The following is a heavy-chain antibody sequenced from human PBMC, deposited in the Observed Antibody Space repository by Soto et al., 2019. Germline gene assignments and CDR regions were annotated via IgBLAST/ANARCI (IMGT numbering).Heavy chain of an antibody. CDR3: ARAAPLRYSGYALDH. CDR2: INPNSGAT. Sequence: QVQLVSSGAEVKKPGASVKVSCRASGYTFTDYYIHWVRQAPGQGLQWVGWINPNSGATEYAQKFQGRVTMTRYPSISTVYMEVTRLRSDDTALYFCARAAPLRYSGYALDHWGQGTRVTVST. V-gene: IGHV1-2*02. CDR1: GYTFTDYY. D-gene: IGHD5-12*01. J-gene: IGHJ4*02.